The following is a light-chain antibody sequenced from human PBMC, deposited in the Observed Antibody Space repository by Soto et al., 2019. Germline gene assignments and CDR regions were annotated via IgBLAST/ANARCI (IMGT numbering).Light chain of an antibody. J-gene: IGLJ3*02. CDR1: NSDVGGYNY. CDR2: EVT. V-gene: IGLV2-8*01. CDR3: NSLAGRAKWV. Sequence: QSALTQPPSASGSPGQSVTISCTGTNSDVGGYNYVSWYQQYPGKAPKLLLYEVTKRPSGVPDRFSASKSGNTAYLTVSGLQAEDEDDYYCNSLAGRAKWVVGGGTTLTVL.